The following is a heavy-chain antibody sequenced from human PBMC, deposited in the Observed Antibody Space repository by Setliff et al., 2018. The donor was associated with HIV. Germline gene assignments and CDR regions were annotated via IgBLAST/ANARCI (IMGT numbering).Heavy chain of an antibody. V-gene: IGHV1-2*02. D-gene: IGHD5-18*01. CDR2: INPKSGIT. Sequence: ASVKVSCKASGYTFTGHYMHWVRQAPGQGLEWMGWINPKSGITNYAQRFQGRVTMTSDTSINTSFMELIGLRSDDTAVYFCARDVETAMLTGNSWFDPWGQGTLVTVSS. J-gene: IGHJ5*02. CDR1: GYTFTGHY. CDR3: ARDVETAMLTGNSWFDP.